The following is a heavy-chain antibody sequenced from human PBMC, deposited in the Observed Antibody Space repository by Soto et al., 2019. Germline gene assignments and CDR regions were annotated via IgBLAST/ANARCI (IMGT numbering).Heavy chain of an antibody. Sequence: ASVKVSCKTSGYTFSNYGITWVRQAPGQPLKWLGWISLYSDGTNYAQKFQGRVSMTTDTSTTTAYMELRSLRSDDTAVYYCARVVPGAEAWFGPWGQGTLVTVSS. J-gene: IGHJ5*02. CDR1: GYTFSNYG. CDR2: ISLYSDGT. V-gene: IGHV1-18*01. CDR3: ARVVPGAEAWFGP. D-gene: IGHD2-2*01.